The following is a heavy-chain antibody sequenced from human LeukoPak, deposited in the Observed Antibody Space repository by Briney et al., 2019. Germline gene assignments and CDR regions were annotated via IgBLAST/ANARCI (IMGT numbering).Heavy chain of an antibody. CDR2: IFPHDSDT. V-gene: IGHV5-51*01. CDR3: ARRPAGRAGFDL. Sequence: GESLKIYCQGSGYGFSSYWIGWVRQMPGKGLEWMGVIFPHDSDTTYSPSFQGQISFSADRSINTAYLQWHSLKASDTAIYYCARRPAGRAGFDLWGQGTLVIVSA. CDR1: GYGFSSYW. J-gene: IGHJ3*01. D-gene: IGHD6-13*01.